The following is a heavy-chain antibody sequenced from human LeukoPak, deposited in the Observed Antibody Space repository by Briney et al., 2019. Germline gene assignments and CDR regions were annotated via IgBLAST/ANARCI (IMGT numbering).Heavy chain of an antibody. Sequence: NASETLSLTCTVSGGSISSYYWSWIRQPPGKGLEWIGEINHSGSTNYNPSLKSRVTISVDTSKNQFSLKLSSVTAADTAVYYCARGIYESGPRIAAAGTDYWGQGTLVTVSS. D-gene: IGHD6-13*01. CDR1: GGSISSYY. CDR3: ARGIYESGPRIAAAGTDY. V-gene: IGHV4-34*01. CDR2: INHSGST. J-gene: IGHJ4*02.